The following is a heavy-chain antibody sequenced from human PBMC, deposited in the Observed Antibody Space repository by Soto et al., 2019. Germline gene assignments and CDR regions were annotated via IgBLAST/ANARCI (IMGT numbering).Heavy chain of an antibody. CDR1: GASVSSGSHY. CDR3: ARTDRYQLSSFSDH. CDR2: IFYSGMT. V-gene: IGHV4-61*01. Sequence: KASETLSLTCTASGASVSSGSHYWSWIRQPPGKGLEWIGYIFYSGMTIYNPSLKSRVTISVDTSKNQFSLKLTSVTAADTAVYYCARTDRYQLSSFSDHWGQGTLVTVSS. J-gene: IGHJ4*02. D-gene: IGHD2-2*01.